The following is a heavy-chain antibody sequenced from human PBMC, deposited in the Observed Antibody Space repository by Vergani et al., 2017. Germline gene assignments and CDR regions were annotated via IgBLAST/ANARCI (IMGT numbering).Heavy chain of an antibody. D-gene: IGHD2-2*01. CDR1: GGSISSGGYY. Sequence: QVQLQESGPGLVKPSQTLSLTCTVSGGSISSGGYYWSWIRQHPGKGLEWIGYIYYSGSTYYNPSLKSRVTISVDTSKNQFSLKLSSVTAADTAVYYCARAGTCSSTSCYSPFASGYYYGMDVWGQGTTVTVSS. V-gene: IGHV4-31*03. CDR2: IYYSGST. J-gene: IGHJ6*02. CDR3: ARAGTCSSTSCYSPFASGYYYGMDV.